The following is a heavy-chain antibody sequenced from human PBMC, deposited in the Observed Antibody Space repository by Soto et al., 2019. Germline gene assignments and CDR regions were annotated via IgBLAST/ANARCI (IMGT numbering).Heavy chain of an antibody. D-gene: IGHD2-15*01. CDR2: IIPIFGTA. Sequence: SVQVSCKASGGTFRSYAISWVRQAPGQGLEWMGGIIPIFGTANYAQEFQGRVTITADESTSTAYMELSSLRSEDTAVYYCARDSGGYCSGGSCYSWFDPWGQGTLVTVSS. CDR1: GGTFRSYA. CDR3: ARDSGGYCSGGSCYSWFDP. V-gene: IGHV1-69*13. J-gene: IGHJ5*02.